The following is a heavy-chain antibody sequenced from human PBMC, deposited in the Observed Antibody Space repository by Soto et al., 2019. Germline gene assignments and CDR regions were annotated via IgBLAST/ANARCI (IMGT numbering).Heavy chain of an antibody. CDR2: VYPSGGTT. J-gene: IGHJ4*02. V-gene: IGHV1-46*01. Sequence: QVQLVQSGAEVKKPGASVKVSCTASGYTFTSYYVHWVRQAPGQGLEWMGMVYPSGGTTKYAQKFQGSVAVIADASTSTVYMELHSLRSEDTAIYYWARGGSGYTWFNEFWGQGTLVTVSS. CDR3: ARGGSGYTWFNEF. D-gene: IGHD3-22*01. CDR1: GYTFTSYY.